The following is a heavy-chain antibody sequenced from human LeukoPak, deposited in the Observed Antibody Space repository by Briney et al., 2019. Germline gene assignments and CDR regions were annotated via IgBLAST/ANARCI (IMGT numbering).Heavy chain of an antibody. V-gene: IGHV3-66*01. CDR3: VRVDTAMVAPFFDY. D-gene: IGHD5-18*01. CDR1: GFIVSSNY. CDR2: IYSGGST. J-gene: IGHJ4*02. Sequence: PGGSLRLSCAASGFIVSSNYMSWVRQAPGKGLEWVSVIYSGGSTYYADSVKGRFTISRDNSKNTLYLQMNSLRAEDTAVYYCVRVDTAMVAPFFDYWGQGTLVTVSS.